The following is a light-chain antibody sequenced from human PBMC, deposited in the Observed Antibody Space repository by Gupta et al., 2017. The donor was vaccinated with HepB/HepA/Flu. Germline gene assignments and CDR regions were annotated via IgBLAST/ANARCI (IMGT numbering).Light chain of an antibody. Sequence: DIHMTQSPSSLSAPKGDRVTITSRASQCVSTYLNWYQQKPGKAPKLLIYAASTLHSGVPSRFSGSWSGTDFSLTIISLQPEDSATYFGQQSYSGWTFGQGTTVEVK. CDR3: QQSYSGWT. CDR1: QCVSTY. CDR2: AAS. V-gene: IGKV1-39*01. J-gene: IGKJ1*01.